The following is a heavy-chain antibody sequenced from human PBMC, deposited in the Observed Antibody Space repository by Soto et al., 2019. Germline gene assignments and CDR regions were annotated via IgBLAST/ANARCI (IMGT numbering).Heavy chain of an antibody. CDR1: GFTFSGSA. J-gene: IGHJ4*02. CDR3: NSLVGSGGAR. D-gene: IGHD2-15*01. V-gene: IGHV3-73*01. CDR2: IRSKANSYAT. Sequence: EVQLVESGGGLVQPGGSLKLSCAASGFTFSGSAMHWVRQASGKGLEWVGRIRSKANSYATAYAASVKGRFTISRDDSKNTAYLQMNSLKTEDTAVYYCNSLVGSGGARWGQGTLVTVSS.